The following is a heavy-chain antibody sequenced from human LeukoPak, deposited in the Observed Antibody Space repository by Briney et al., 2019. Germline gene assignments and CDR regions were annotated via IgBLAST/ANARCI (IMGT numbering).Heavy chain of an antibody. V-gene: IGHV3-11*01. CDR2: ISSSCSTI. D-gene: IGHD3-22*01. J-gene: IGHJ4*02. CDR1: GFTFSDYY. CDR3: ARRTQDYYDSSGYYFDY. Sequence: GGSLRLSCAASGFTFSDYYMSWIRPAPGKGLEWVSYISSSCSTIYYADSVKGRFTISRDNAKNSLYLQMNSLRAEDTAVYYCARRTQDYYDSSGYYFDYWGQGTLVTVSS.